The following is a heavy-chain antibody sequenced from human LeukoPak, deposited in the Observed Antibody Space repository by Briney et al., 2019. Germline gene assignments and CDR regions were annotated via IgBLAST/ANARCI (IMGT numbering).Heavy chain of an antibody. CDR3: ARDRSGYSGYDFFDY. J-gene: IGHJ4*02. D-gene: IGHD5-12*01. V-gene: IGHV3-48*04. CDR1: GFTFSSYS. Sequence: GGSLRLSCAASGFTFSSYSMNWVRQAPGKGLEWVSYISSSGSTIYYADSVKGRFTISRDNAKNSLYLQMNSLRAEDTAVYYCARDRSGYSGYDFFDYWGQGALVTVSS. CDR2: ISSSGSTI.